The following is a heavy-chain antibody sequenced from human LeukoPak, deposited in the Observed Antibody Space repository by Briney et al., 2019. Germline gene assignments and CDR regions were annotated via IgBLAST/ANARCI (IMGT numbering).Heavy chain of an antibody. V-gene: IGHV4-4*07. CDR2: IYTSGST. D-gene: IGHD6-19*01. Sequence: PSETLSLTCTVSGGSISSYYWNWIRQPAGKGLEWIGRIYTSGSTNYNPSLKSRVTMSVDTSKNQFSPKLTSVTAADTAVYYCARGKVVAGTPGQNSWDNWGQGILVTVSS. J-gene: IGHJ4*02. CDR3: ARGKVVAGTPGQNSWDN. CDR1: GGSISSYY.